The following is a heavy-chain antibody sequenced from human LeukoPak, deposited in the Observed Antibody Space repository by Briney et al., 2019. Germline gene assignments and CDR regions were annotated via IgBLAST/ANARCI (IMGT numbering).Heavy chain of an antibody. Sequence: GSLRLSCAASGFTFSSYAMSWVRQAPGKGLEWIGNVYYSGSAYYNPSLKSRVTISADTSKNQFSLKLSSVTAADTAVYYCAKNGQSGFSFDPWGQGTPVTVSS. CDR1: GFTFSSYA. CDR3: AKNGQSGFSFDP. J-gene: IGHJ5*02. V-gene: IGHV4-59*04. CDR2: VYYSGSA. D-gene: IGHD1-26*01.